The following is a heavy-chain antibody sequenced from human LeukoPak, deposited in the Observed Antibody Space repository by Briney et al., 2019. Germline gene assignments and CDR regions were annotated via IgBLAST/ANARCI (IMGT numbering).Heavy chain of an antibody. CDR3: ARDLLPYYYDSSGYPPLGH. CDR2: ISSSGSTI. V-gene: IGHV3-11*04. D-gene: IGHD3-22*01. CDR1: GFTFSDYY. Sequence: GGSLRLSCAASGFTFSDYYRSWIRQAPGKGLEWVSYISSSGSTIYYADSVNRRFTISRDNAKNSLDLQMNSLRAEDTAVYYCARDLLPYYYDSSGYPPLGHWGQGTLVTVSS. J-gene: IGHJ4*02.